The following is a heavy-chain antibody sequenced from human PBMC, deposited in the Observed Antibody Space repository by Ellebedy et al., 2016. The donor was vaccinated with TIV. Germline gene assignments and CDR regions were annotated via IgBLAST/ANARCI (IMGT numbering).Heavy chain of an antibody. J-gene: IGHJ4*02. CDR3: ARGLFGNSYPV. CDR2: IGTAGDT. V-gene: IGHV3-13*01. Sequence: GESLKISCAASGFTFSNYDLHWVRQPTGKGLEWVSGIGTAGDTYYSGSVKGRFTISREEAKNSLYLQMNSLRAGDTAVYYCARGLFGNSYPVWGQGILVTVSP. D-gene: IGHD2/OR15-2a*01. CDR1: GFTFSNYD.